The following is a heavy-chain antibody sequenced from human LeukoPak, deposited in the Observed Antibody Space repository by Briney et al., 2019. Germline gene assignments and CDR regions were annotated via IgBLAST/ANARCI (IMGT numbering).Heavy chain of an antibody. CDR1: GFTFSDYA. J-gene: IGHJ4*02. Sequence: PGGSLRLSCAASGFTFSDYAMSWVRQAPGKGLEWVSTISGSGGSTYYADSVKGRFTVSRDNPKNTLYLQMNSLRAEDTAVYYCAKQRDYYDSSGYYRGYYFDYWGQGTLVTVSS. CDR2: ISGSGGST. V-gene: IGHV3-23*01. D-gene: IGHD3-22*01. CDR3: AKQRDYYDSSGYYRGYYFDY.